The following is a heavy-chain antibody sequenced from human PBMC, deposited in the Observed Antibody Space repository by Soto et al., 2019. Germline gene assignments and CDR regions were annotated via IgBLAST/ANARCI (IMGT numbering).Heavy chain of an antibody. D-gene: IGHD2-15*01. CDR3: ARARWYDAFDV. CDR1: VFFISSGNY. Sequence: SETLSVTCAFSVFFISSGNYGGWIRKPPGKGLEWIGSIFHGGNTYYNPSLKSRVTISVDMSKNQFSLKLNSVTAADTAVYYCARARWYDAFDVWGQGTVVTVSS. CDR2: IFHGGNT. V-gene: IGHV4-38-2*01. J-gene: IGHJ3*01.